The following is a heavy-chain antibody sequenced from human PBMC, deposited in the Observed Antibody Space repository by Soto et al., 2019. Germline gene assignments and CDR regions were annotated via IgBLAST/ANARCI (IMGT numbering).Heavy chain of an antibody. Sequence: PGGSLRLSCAASGFTFSSYEMNWVRQAPGKGLEWVSYISSSGSTIYYADSVKGRFTISRDNAKNSLYLQMNSLRAEDTAVYYCARIGSTMIVVYGMDVWGQGTTVTVS. V-gene: IGHV3-48*03. J-gene: IGHJ6*02. CDR3: ARIGSTMIVVYGMDV. CDR2: ISSSGSTI. D-gene: IGHD3-22*01. CDR1: GFTFSSYE.